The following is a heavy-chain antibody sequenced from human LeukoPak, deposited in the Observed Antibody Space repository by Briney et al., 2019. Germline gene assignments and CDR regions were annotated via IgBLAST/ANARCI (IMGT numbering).Heavy chain of an antibody. J-gene: IGHJ4*02. CDR1: GYTFTCYY. V-gene: IGHV1-2*02. D-gene: IGHD1-26*01. CDR3: AREFSGSNYGFPFDY. Sequence: ASVTVSCKSSGYTFTCYYLHWVRQAPGPGLEWMGWINTNSGETNYAQSFQGRVTMTSDTSIITAYMELSSLRSDDTAVYYCAREFSGSNYGFPFDYWGQGTLVTVSS. CDR2: INTNSGET.